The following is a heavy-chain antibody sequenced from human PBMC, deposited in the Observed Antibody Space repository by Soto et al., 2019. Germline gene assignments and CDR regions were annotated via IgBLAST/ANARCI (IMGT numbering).Heavy chain of an antibody. CDR3: ASAMEGLRLGELSHGDY. V-gene: IGHV1-69*01. D-gene: IGHD3-16*02. J-gene: IGHJ4*02. CDR2: IIPIFGTA. CDR1: GGTFSSYA. Sequence: QVQLVQSRAEVKKPGSSVKVSCKASGGTFSSYAISWVLQAPGQGLEWMGGIIPIFGTANYAQKFQGRVTITADESTSTAYMELSSLRAEDTAVYYCASAMEGLRLGELSHGDYWGQGTLVTVSS.